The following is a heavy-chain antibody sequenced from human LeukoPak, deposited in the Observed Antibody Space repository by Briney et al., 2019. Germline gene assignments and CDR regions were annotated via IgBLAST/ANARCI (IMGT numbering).Heavy chain of an antibody. D-gene: IGHD1-26*01. Sequence: GGSLRLSCAASGFTFSDAWMSWVRQAPGKGLAWVGRIKSKTDGGTIDYSAPVKGRFTISRDDSKTTVYLQTNSLETEDTAMYYCTTNDIVGTTNDAFDFWGQGTMVTVSS. V-gene: IGHV3-15*01. CDR2: IKSKTDGGTI. CDR3: TTNDIVGTTNDAFDF. CDR1: GFTFSDAW. J-gene: IGHJ3*01.